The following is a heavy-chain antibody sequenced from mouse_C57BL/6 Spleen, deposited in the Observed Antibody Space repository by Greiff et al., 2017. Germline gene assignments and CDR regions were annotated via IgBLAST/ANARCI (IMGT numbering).Heavy chain of an antibody. D-gene: IGHD2-4*01. CDR3: ARKGGDYDGFAY. J-gene: IGHJ3*01. V-gene: IGHV1-80*01. CDR1: GYAFSRYW. CDR2: IYPGDGDT. Sequence: QVQLKESGAELVKPGASVKISCKASGYAFSRYWMNWVKQRPGKGLEWIGQIYPGDGDTNYNGKFKGTATLTADKSSSTAYMQLSSLTSEDSAVYFCARKGGDYDGFAYWGQGSLVTVSA.